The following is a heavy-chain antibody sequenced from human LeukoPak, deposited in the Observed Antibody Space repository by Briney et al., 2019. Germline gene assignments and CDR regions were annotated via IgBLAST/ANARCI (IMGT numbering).Heavy chain of an antibody. CDR3: AKSPRPSAVRDYFDY. CDR1: GFTFSSYA. V-gene: IGHV3-23*01. Sequence: GRSLRLSCAASGFTFSSYAMSWVRQSPGQGLGSVSAISGSGGSTYYADSAKGRFTISRDNSKNTMYLHINSLLPEPPAVHYFAKSPRPSAVRDYFDYWGQGTLVTVSS. J-gene: IGHJ4*02. CDR2: ISGSGGST. D-gene: IGHD2-2*01.